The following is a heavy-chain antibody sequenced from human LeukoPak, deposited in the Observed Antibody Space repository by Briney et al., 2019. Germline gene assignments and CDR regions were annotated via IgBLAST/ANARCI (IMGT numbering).Heavy chain of an antibody. D-gene: IGHD3-3*01. J-gene: IGHJ3*01. V-gene: IGHV3-20*04. CDR1: GFTFSSYA. CDR3: ARDGGKYYDFWSGYRP. Sequence: PGGSLRLSCAASGFTFSSYAMSWVRQAPGKGLEWVSGISWNGGNTGYADSVKGRFTISRDNAKNSVYLQMNSLRVEDTALYYCARDGGKYYDFWSGYRPWGQGTMVIVSS. CDR2: ISWNGGNT.